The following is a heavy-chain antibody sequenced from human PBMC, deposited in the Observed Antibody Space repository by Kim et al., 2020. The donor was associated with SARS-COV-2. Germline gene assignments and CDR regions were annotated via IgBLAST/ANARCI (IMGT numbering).Heavy chain of an antibody. Sequence: SETLSLTCTVSGGSISSSSYYWGWIRQPPGKGLEWIGSIYYSGSTYYNPSLKSRVTISVDTSKNQFSLKLSSVTAADTAVYYCARPDTLYSGSYYANRDDAFDIWGQGTMVTVSS. CDR2: IYYSGST. D-gene: IGHD1-26*01. J-gene: IGHJ3*02. CDR1: GGSISSSSYY. CDR3: ARPDTLYSGSYYANRDDAFDI. V-gene: IGHV4-39*01.